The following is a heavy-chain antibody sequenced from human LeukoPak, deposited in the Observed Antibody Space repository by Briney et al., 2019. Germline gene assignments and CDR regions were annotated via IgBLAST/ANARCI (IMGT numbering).Heavy chain of an antibody. J-gene: IGHJ4*02. CDR1: GGSISSTNYY. Sequence: SETLSLTCTVSGGSISSTNYYWGWIRQPPGKGLEWIGSIYYSGSTYYNPSLKSRLTISLDTSKNQFSLRLSSVTAANTAFYYCARRYNWNDRWDWGQGTLVTVSP. CDR2: IYYSGST. V-gene: IGHV4-39*07. CDR3: ARRYNWNDRWD. D-gene: IGHD1-1*01.